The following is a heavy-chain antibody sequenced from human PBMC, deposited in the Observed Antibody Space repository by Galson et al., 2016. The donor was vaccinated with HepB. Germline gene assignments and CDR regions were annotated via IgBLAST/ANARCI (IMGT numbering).Heavy chain of an antibody. V-gene: IGHV1-3*01. Sequence: SVKVSCKASGFTFTTYYFSWVRQAPGQRLERMGWINAGNGDTGYSQRFQGRVTIARDTSANTAYMELSSLKSEDTAVYYCASGNCGGDCYLDYWGQGTLVTVSS. CDR1: GFTFTTYY. J-gene: IGHJ4*02. CDR3: ASGNCGGDCYLDY. CDR2: INAGNGDT. D-gene: IGHD2-21*02.